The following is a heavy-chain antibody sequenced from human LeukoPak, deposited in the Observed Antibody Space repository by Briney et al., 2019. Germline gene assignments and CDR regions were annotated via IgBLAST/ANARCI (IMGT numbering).Heavy chain of an antibody. V-gene: IGHV3-53*01. CDR2: IYSGGST. CDR1: GFTVSSNY. Sequence: PGGSLRLSCAASGFTVSSNYMSWVRQAPGKGLEWVSVIYSGGSTYYADSVKGRFTISRDNSKNTLYLQMNSLRAEDTAVYYCARGHIAAAGTDDVFDIGGQGTMVPVSS. D-gene: IGHD6-13*01. CDR3: ARGHIAAAGTDDVFDI. J-gene: IGHJ3*02.